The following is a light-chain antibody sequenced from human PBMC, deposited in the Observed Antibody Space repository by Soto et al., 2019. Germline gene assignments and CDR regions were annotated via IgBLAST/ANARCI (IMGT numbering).Light chain of an antibody. CDR3: QQYGSSPYT. Sequence: EIVLTQSPGTLSLSPGERATLSCRASQSVSSSYLAWYQQKPGQAPRLLIYGASSRATGIPDRFSGSGSGTDFTITISRLEPEDFAVYYCQQYGSSPYTFGQGTKLVIK. CDR2: GAS. CDR1: QSVSSSY. J-gene: IGKJ2*01. V-gene: IGKV3-20*01.